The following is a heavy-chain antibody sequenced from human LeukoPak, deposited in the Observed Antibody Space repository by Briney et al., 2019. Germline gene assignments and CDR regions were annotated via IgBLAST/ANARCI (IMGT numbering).Heavy chain of an antibody. CDR3: ARVSAALGTRYMDV. D-gene: IGHD6-25*01. V-gene: IGHV1-2*02. Sequence: GASVKVSCKASGYTFTGYYMHWARQAPGQGLEWMGWINPNSGGTNYAQKFQGRVTMTRDTSISTVYMEVSGLTSDDTAVFYCARVSAALGTRYMDVWGNGTTVTVSS. CDR1: GYTFTGYY. CDR2: INPNSGGT. J-gene: IGHJ6*03.